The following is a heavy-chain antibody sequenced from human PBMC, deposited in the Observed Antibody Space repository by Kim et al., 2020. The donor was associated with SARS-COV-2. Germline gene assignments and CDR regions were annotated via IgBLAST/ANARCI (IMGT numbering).Heavy chain of an antibody. V-gene: IGHV4-59*01. D-gene: IGHD3-10*01. CDR2: IYYSGSS. CDR3: ARDKGDYYGSGSFFLGWFDS. J-gene: IGHJ5*01. Sequence: SETLSLTCTVSGDSISSYYWSWIRQSPGKGLEWIGNIYYSGSSNYNPSLKSRVTMSLDTSKNQFSLKLSSVTAADTAVYYCARDKGDYYGSGSFFLGWFDSWGQGIRVTVSS. CDR1: GDSISSYY.